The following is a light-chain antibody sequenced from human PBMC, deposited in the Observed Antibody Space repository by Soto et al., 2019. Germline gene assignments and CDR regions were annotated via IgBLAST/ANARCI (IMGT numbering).Light chain of an antibody. V-gene: IGKV3-20*01. CDR3: QQAYDIPRT. CDR2: GAS. Sequence: EIVLTQSPGTLSLSPGERATLSCRASQSVSSSYLAWYQQKPGQAPRLLIYGASSRATGIPDRFSGSGSGTDFTLTISRLEPEDFATYYCQQAYDIPRTFGQGTKVDI. CDR1: QSVSSSY. J-gene: IGKJ1*01.